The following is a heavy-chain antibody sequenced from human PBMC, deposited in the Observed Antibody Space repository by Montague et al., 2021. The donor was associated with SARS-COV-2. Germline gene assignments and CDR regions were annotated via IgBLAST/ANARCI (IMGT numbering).Heavy chain of an antibody. D-gene: IGHD2/OR15-2a*01. J-gene: IGHJ4*02. CDR1: RGSLSNYY. V-gene: IGHV4-4*09. Sequence: SETLSLTCTVSRGSLSNYYWSWIWQSPAKGLEWIGYMYETGNMIYSPSLRSRVSISADTSKSQFSLRLTSVTAADSARYYCARNMAYWGQGVLVTV. CDR2: MYETGNM. CDR3: ARNMAY.